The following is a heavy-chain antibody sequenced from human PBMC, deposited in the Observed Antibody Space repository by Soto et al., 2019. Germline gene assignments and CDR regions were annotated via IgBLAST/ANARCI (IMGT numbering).Heavy chain of an antibody. J-gene: IGHJ5*02. Sequence: SETLSLTCTVSGGSISSGGYYWSWIRQPPGKGLEWIGEINHSGSTNYNPSLKSRVTISVDTSKNQFSLKLSSVTAADTAVYYCAPLMFRRYCSSTSCQEKVPWGQGTLVTVSS. CDR3: APLMFRRYCSSTSCQEKVP. V-gene: IGHV4-39*07. CDR1: GGSISSGGYY. D-gene: IGHD2-2*01. CDR2: INHSGST.